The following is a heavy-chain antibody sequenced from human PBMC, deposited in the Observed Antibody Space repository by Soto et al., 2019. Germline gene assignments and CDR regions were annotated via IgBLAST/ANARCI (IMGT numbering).Heavy chain of an antibody. V-gene: IGHV1-69*13. CDR2: IIPIFGTA. Sequence: GASVKVSCKASGGTFSSYAISWVRQAPGQGLEWMGGIIPIFGTANYAQKFQGRVTITADESTSTAYMELSSLRSEDTAVYYCARDRYDSTEASGAFDTWGQGTMVTVSS. CDR3: ARDRYDSTEASGAFDT. CDR1: GGTFSSYA. J-gene: IGHJ3*02. D-gene: IGHD3-22*01.